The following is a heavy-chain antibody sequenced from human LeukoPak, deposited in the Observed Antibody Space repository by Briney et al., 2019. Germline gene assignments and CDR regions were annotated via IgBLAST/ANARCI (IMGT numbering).Heavy chain of an antibody. J-gene: IGHJ4*02. CDR3: ARGLGAATFFDY. Sequence: SETLSLTCAVYGGSFSGYYWSWIRQPPGKGLEWIGEINHSGSTNYNPSLKSRVTISVDTSKNQFSLKLSSVTAADTAVYYCARGLGAATFFDYWGQGTLVTVSS. D-gene: IGHD1-26*01. CDR2: INHSGST. CDR1: GGSFSGYY. V-gene: IGHV4-34*01.